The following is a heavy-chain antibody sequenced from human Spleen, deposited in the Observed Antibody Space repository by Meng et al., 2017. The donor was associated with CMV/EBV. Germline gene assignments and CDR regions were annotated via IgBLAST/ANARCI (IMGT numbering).Heavy chain of an antibody. J-gene: IGHJ3*02. D-gene: IGHD6-13*01. V-gene: IGHV3-7*01. CDR2: IKQDGGAT. Sequence: GGSLRLSCAASGFTFTSYLMSWVRQAPGKGLEWIANIKQDGGATYYEDSVKGRFTISRDNTRNSLYLQMNSLRAEDTAVYYCARIAASDAFDIWGQGTMVTVSS. CDR3: ARIAASDAFDI. CDR1: GFTFTSYL.